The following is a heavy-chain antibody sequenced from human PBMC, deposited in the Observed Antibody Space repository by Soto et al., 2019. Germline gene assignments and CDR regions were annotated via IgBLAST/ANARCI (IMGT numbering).Heavy chain of an antibody. CDR1: GFTFSGSA. V-gene: IGHV3-73*01. CDR2: IRSKANSYAT. J-gene: IGHJ5*02. D-gene: IGHD3-3*01. CDR3: TTLFWSGYVHWFDP. Sequence: GGSLRLSCAASGFTFSGSAMHWVRQASGKGLEWVGRIRSKANSYATAYAASVKGRFTISRDDSKNTAYLQMNSLKTEDTAVYYCTTLFWSGYVHWFDPWGQGTLVTVSS.